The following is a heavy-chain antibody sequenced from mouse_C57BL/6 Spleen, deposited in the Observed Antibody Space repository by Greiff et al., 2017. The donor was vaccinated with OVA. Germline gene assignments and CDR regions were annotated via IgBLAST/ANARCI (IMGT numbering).Heavy chain of an antibody. J-gene: IGHJ2*01. CDR2: INPSSGYT. CDR1: GYTFTSYT. V-gene: IGHV1-4*01. D-gene: IGHD1-1*01. Sequence: VQLQQSGADLARPGASVKMSCKASGYTFTSYTMHWVKQRPGQGLEWIGYINPSSGYTKYNQKFKDKATLTADKSSSTAYMQLSSLTSEDSAVYYCASGSSSYYCDYWGQGTTLTVSS. CDR3: ASGSSSYYCDY.